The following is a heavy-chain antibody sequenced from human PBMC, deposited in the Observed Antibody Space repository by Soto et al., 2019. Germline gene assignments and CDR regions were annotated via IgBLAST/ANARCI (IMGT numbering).Heavy chain of an antibody. V-gene: IGHV3-21*04. CDR1: GFTFSWYT. CDR2: ISASSTYI. J-gene: IGHJ4*02. D-gene: IGHD6-19*01. Sequence: GGSLRLSCAASGFTFSWYTMNWVRQAPGKGLEWVSSISASSTYIYYADSVKGRFAISRDNAKKSLYLQMNSLRAEDTTVYYCARVPLRYSSSHNFDSWGQGALVTVSS. CDR3: ARVPLRYSSSHNFDS.